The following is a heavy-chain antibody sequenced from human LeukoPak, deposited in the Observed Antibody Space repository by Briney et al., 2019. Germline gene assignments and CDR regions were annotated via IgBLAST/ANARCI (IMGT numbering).Heavy chain of an antibody. V-gene: IGHV3-7*01. CDR1: GFTFSSYG. CDR2: IQEAGSEK. Sequence: PGGSLRLSCAASGFTFSSYGMHWVRQAPGKGLQWVANIQEAGSEKYYVDSVKGRFTISRDNAKNSLYLQMNSLRAEDTAVYYCARGRKDCSAGNCYSDYWGQGTLVTVSS. J-gene: IGHJ4*02. D-gene: IGHD2-15*01. CDR3: ARGRKDCSAGNCYSDY.